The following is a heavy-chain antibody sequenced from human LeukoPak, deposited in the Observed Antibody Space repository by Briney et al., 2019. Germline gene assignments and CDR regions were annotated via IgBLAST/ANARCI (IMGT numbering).Heavy chain of an antibody. CDR2: ISYDGSDK. CDR3: AKVPRYCSSTSCPDFDY. Sequence: PGGSLRLSCAASGFTSSSYGMHWVRQAPGKGLEWVAVISYDGSDKNYADSVKGRFTISRDNSNNRVYLQMNSLRAEDTAVYYCAKVPRYCSSTSCPDFDYWGQGTLVTVSS. D-gene: IGHD2-2*01. CDR1: GFTSSSYG. V-gene: IGHV3-30*18. J-gene: IGHJ4*02.